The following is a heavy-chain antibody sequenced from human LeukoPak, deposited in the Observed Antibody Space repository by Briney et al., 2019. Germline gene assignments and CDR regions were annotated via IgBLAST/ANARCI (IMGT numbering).Heavy chain of an antibody. J-gene: IGHJ6*04. Sequence: GGSLRLSCAASGFTFSSYSMNWVRQAPGKGLEWVSSISSSSSYIYYAESVKGRFTISRDNAKNSLYLQMNSLRAEDTAVYYCARDLGGYSGYDSYYYYYGMDVWGKGTTVTVSS. V-gene: IGHV3-21*01. CDR2: ISSSSSYI. D-gene: IGHD5-12*01. CDR3: ARDLGGYSGYDSYYYYYGMDV. CDR1: GFTFSSYS.